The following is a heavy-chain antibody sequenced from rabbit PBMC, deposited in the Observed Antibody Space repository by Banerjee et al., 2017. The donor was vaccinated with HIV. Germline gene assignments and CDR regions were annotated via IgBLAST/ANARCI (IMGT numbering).Heavy chain of an antibody. CDR3: ARDLAGVIGWNFGL. J-gene: IGHJ4*01. CDR1: GFSVSSSYY. Sequence: QSLEESGGDLVKPGASLTLTCTASGFSVSSSYYMCWVRQAPGKGLEWIACIDAGSGGNTYYASWAKGRFTISKTSSTTVTLQMTSLTAADTATYFCARDLAGVIGWNFGLWGPGTLVTVS. D-gene: IGHD4-1*01. CDR2: IDAGSGGNT. V-gene: IGHV1S40*01.